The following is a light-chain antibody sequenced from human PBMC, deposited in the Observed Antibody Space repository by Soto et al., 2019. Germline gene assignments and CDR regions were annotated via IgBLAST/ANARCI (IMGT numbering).Light chain of an antibody. J-gene: IGLJ2*01. CDR2: DVS. CDR3: SSYTSSSNFGVV. CDR1: SSDVGGYNY. V-gene: IGLV2-14*01. Sequence: QSVLTQPASVSGSPGQSITISCTGTSSDVGGYNYVSWYQQHPGKAPKLMIYDVSNRPSGVSNRFSGSKSGNTASLTISGLQAEDEADYYCSSYTSSSNFGVVFGGGNKLTVL.